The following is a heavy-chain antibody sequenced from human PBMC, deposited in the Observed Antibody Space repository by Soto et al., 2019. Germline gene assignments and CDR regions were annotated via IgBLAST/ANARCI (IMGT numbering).Heavy chain of an antibody. CDR1: GGSISSGDYY. Sequence: SETLSLTCTVSGGSISSGDYYWSWIRQPPGKGLEWIGYIYYSGSTYYNPSLKSRVTISVDTSKNQFSLKLSSVTAADTAVYYCARAYCSSTSCFTFDYWGQGTLVTVSS. D-gene: IGHD2-2*01. CDR2: IYYSGST. V-gene: IGHV4-30-4*01. J-gene: IGHJ4*02. CDR3: ARAYCSSTSCFTFDY.